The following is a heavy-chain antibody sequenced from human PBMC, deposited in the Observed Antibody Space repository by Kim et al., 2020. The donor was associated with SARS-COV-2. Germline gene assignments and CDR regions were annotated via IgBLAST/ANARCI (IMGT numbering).Heavy chain of an antibody. J-gene: IGHJ4*02. V-gene: IGHV3-43*02. CDR3: AKATPDSSGYFSWNFDY. CDR1: GFTFDDYA. Sequence: GGSLRLSCTASGFTFDDYAMHWVRQAPGKGLEWVSLISGDGGSTYYADSVKGRFTISRDNSKNSLYLQMNSLRTEDTALYYCAKATPDSSGYFSWNFDYWGQGTLVTVSS. D-gene: IGHD3-22*01. CDR2: ISGDGGST.